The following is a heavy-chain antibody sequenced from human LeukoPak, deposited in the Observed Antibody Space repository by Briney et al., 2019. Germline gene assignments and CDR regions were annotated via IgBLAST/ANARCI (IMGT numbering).Heavy chain of an antibody. J-gene: IGHJ1*01. D-gene: IGHD3-22*01. V-gene: IGHV3-30*04. Sequence: GGSLRLSCAASGFTFSSYAMHWVRQAPGKGLEWVAVISYDGSNKYYADSVKGRFTISRDNSKNTLYLQMNSLRAEDTAVYYCAEGSGYYYAPTLEYFQHWGQGTLVTVSS. CDR2: ISYDGSNK. CDR3: AEGSGYYYAPTLEYFQH. CDR1: GFTFSSYA.